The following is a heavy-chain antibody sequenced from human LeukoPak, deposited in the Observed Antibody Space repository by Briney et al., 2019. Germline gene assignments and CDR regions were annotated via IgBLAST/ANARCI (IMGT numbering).Heavy chain of an antibody. V-gene: IGHV4-59*01. J-gene: IGHJ4*02. D-gene: IGHD6-19*01. Sequence: SETLSLTCTVSGGSISSFYYTWIRQPPGKVLEWIGYIDSSGITNYNSSLNSRVTISLDTSQNQFSLKLNSVTAADTAVYYCATVASGWYPDYWGQGALVTVAS. CDR1: GGSISSFY. CDR2: IDSSGIT. CDR3: ATVASGWYPDY.